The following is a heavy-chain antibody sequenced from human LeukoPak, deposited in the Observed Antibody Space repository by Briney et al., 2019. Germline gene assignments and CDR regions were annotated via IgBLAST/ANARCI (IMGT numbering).Heavy chain of an antibody. J-gene: IGHJ4*02. CDR2: ISGSGAST. D-gene: IGHD1-26*01. CDR1: GFTFSTNA. Sequence: PXGSPRLSCLTSGFTFSTNAMSWVRQAPGKGLEWISGISGSGASTYYADSVTGRFTISRDNSRNTLYLQMNSLRGDDTAVYYCAKDVGKWESLHFFDYWGQGTLVTVSS. CDR3: AKDVGKWESLHFFDY. V-gene: IGHV3-23*01.